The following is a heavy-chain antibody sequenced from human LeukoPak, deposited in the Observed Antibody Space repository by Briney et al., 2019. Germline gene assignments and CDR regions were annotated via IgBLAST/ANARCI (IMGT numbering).Heavy chain of an antibody. V-gene: IGHV4-39*07. CDR2: IYYSGST. D-gene: IGHD6-19*01. CDR3: ARVYSPRTVAGTGFDN. Sequence: KTSETLSLTCTVSGGSISSSSYYWGWIRQPPGKGLEWIGSIYYSGSTYYNPSLKSRVTISVDTSKNQFSLKLSSVTAADTAVYYCARVYSPRTVAGTGFDNWGQGTLVTVSS. J-gene: IGHJ4*02. CDR1: GGSISSSSYY.